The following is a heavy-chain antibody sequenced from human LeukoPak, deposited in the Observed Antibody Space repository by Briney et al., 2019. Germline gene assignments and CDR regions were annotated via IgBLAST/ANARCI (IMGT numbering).Heavy chain of an antibody. Sequence: ASVKVSCKTSGYTFSSHSMNWVRQAPGQGLEWLGWISPYNGNTKYAQKIQGRATMTTDTSTSTAYLGLRSLRSDDTAVYYCARGRFIVATIGSDAFDIWGQGTMVTVSS. CDR3: ARGRFIVATIGSDAFDI. V-gene: IGHV1-18*01. J-gene: IGHJ3*02. D-gene: IGHD5-12*01. CDR1: GYTFSSHS. CDR2: ISPYNGNT.